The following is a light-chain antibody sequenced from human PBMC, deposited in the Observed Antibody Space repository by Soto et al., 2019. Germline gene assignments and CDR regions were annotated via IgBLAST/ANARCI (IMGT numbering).Light chain of an antibody. CDR2: EVS. CDR1: SSDIGGYNY. J-gene: IGLJ1*01. V-gene: IGLV2-8*01. CDR3: SSYAVINLYV. Sequence: QSALTQPHSASGSPGQSVTISCTGTSSDIGGYNYVSWYQQHPGKAPKFMIYEVSKRPSGVPDRFSGSKSGNTASLTVSGLQAEDEADYYCSSYAVINLYVFGTGTKLTVL.